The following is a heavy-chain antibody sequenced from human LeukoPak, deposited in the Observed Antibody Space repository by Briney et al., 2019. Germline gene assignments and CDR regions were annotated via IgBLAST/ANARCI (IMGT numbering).Heavy chain of an antibody. V-gene: IGHV4-61*02. D-gene: IGHD6-13*01. Sequence: SETLSLTCTVSGGSISSGGYYWSWIRQPAGKGLEWIGRIYTSGSTNYNPSLKSRVTMSVDTSKNQFSLKLSSVTAADTAVYYCARDATRIAAVGKGDYWGQGTLVTVSS. CDR3: ARDATRIAAVGKGDY. J-gene: IGHJ4*02. CDR2: IYTSGST. CDR1: GGSISSGGYY.